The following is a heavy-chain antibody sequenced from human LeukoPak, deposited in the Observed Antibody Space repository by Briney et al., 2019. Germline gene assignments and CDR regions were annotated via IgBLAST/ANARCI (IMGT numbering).Heavy chain of an antibody. CDR1: GFTFDDYA. D-gene: IGHD2-15*01. Sequence: GGSLRLSCAASGFTFDDYAMHWVRQAPGKGLEWVSGISWNSGSIGYADSVKGRFTISRDNAKNSLYLQMNSLRAEDTALYYCAKDSWEDCRGGSCYSGFDYWGQGTLVTVSS. CDR2: ISWNSGSI. V-gene: IGHV3-9*01. CDR3: AKDSWEDCRGGSCYSGFDY. J-gene: IGHJ4*02.